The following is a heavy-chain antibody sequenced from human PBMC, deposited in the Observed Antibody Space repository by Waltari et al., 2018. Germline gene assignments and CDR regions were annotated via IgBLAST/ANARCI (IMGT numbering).Heavy chain of an antibody. CDR2: INHRGST. D-gene: IGHD4-17*01. J-gene: IGHJ4*02. CDR1: GGSFSGYY. Sequence: QVQLQQWGAGLLKPSETLSLTCAVYGGSFSGYYWSWIRQPPGKGLEWIGEINHRGSTNYNPSRKSRVTISVDTSKNQFSLKLSSVTAADTAVYYCARSRLRWKGSTDYWGQGTLVTVSS. V-gene: IGHV4-34*01. CDR3: ARSRLRWKGSTDY.